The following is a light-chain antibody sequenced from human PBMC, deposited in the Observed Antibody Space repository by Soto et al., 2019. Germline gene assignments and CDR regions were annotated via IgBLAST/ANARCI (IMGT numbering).Light chain of an antibody. CDR2: AAS. CDR3: QQSYSTTIT. Sequence: DMQMTHAPSSLSASVVDRVTITFLASQIISSYLNWYQQKPGKAPKLLIYAASSLQSGVTSRFSGSGSGTDFTLNISSLQPEDFATYYCQQSYSTTITVGPGTRLEI. J-gene: IGKJ5*01. V-gene: IGKV1-39*01. CDR1: QIISSY.